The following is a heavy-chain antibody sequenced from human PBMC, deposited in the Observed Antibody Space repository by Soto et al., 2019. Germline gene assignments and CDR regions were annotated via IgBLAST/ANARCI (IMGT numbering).Heavy chain of an antibody. V-gene: IGHV1-24*01. CDR2: FDPEDGET. CDR3: ATVVASTAPDDFDY. Sequence: ASVKVSCKVSGYALTELSMHWVRQAPGKGLEWMGGFDPEDGETIYAQKFQGRVTMTEDTSTDTAYMELSSLRSEDTAVYYCATVVASTAPDDFDYWGQGTLVTVSS. D-gene: IGHD5-12*01. J-gene: IGHJ4*02. CDR1: GYALTELS.